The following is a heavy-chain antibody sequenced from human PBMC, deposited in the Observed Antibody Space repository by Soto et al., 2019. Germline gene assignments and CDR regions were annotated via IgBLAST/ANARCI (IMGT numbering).Heavy chain of an antibody. Sequence: SETLSLTCTVSGGSISSYYWSWIRQPPGKGLEWIGYIYYSGSTNYNPSLKSRVTISVDTSKNQFSLKLSSVTAADTAVYYCARDERIAVAGTGPSWYYYGMDVWGQGTTVTVSS. CDR2: IYYSGST. V-gene: IGHV4-59*01. D-gene: IGHD6-19*01. CDR3: ARDERIAVAGTGPSWYYYGMDV. J-gene: IGHJ6*02. CDR1: GGSISSYY.